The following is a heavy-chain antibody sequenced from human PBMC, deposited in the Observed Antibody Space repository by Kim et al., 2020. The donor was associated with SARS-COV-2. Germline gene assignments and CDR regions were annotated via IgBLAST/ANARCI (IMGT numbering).Heavy chain of an antibody. CDR3: ATEETDTAMADPGY. Sequence: GGSLRLSCAASGFTFSSYSMNWVRQAPGKGLEWVSSISSSSSYIYYADSVKGRFTISRDNAKNSLYLQMNSLRAEDTAVYYCATEETDTAMADPGYWGQGTLVTVSS. V-gene: IGHV3-21*01. J-gene: IGHJ4*02. CDR2: ISSSSSYI. D-gene: IGHD5-18*01. CDR1: GFTFSSYS.